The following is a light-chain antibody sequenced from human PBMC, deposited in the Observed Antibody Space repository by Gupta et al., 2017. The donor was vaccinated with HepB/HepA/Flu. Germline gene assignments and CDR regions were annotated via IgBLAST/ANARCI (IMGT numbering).Light chain of an antibody. V-gene: IGKV2-28*01. J-gene: IGKJ2*01. CDR3: MKGRKTPYI. CDR2: LGS. Sequence: DIVMTQSPLSLAVTPGEPASISCRSTQSLLGGDGHNYLDWYLVKPGQSPQLLIYLGSHRASVGPDRCSGSGSGTDCTLKRSRAEAEDSGVDYCMKGRKTPYIFGQGTKLEIK. CDR1: QSLLGGDGHNY.